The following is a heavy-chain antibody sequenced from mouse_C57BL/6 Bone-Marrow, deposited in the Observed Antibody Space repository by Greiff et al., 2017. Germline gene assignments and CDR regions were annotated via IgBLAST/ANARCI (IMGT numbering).Heavy chain of an antibody. CDR2: INPSTGYT. CDR1: GYTFTTYW. J-gene: IGHJ2*01. Sequence: VQLQQSGAELVKPGASVKLSCKASGYTFTTYWMHWVKQRPGQGLEWIGYINPSTGYTKYNQKFKAKATLTADKSSSTAYMQLSSLTYEDSAVYYCARGVREGWGQGTTLTVSS. CDR3: ARGVREG. V-gene: IGHV1-7*01.